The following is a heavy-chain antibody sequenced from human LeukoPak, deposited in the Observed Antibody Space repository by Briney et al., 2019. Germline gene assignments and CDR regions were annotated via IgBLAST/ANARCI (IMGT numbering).Heavy chain of an antibody. CDR3: ARPVLAAARSDAFDI. CDR2: IGGRGLST. D-gene: IGHD2-15*01. Sequence: EGFLRLSCAASGFTFRNYAMSWVRQAPGKGLEWGSAIGGRGLSTYYADSVKGRFTISRDNSKSTLYLQMHSLRAEDTAIYYCARPVLAAARSDAFDIWGQGTVVTVSS. V-gene: IGHV3-23*01. CDR1: GFTFRNYA. J-gene: IGHJ3*02.